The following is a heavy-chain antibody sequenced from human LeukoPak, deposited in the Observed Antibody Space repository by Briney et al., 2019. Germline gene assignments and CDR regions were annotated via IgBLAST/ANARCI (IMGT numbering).Heavy chain of an antibody. CDR2: ISSSGSTI. Sequence: GGSLRLSCAASGFTFSSYVMNWVRQAPGKGLEWVSYISSSGSTIYYAGSVKGRFTISRDNAKNSLYLQMNSLRAEDTAVYYSARGPDCSGGSCAGDYFDYWGQGTRVTVSS. CDR1: GFTFSSYV. D-gene: IGHD2-15*01. V-gene: IGHV3-48*03. J-gene: IGHJ4*02. CDR3: ARGPDCSGGSCAGDYFDY.